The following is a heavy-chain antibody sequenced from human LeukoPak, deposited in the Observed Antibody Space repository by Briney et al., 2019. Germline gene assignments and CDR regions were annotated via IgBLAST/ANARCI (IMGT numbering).Heavy chain of an antibody. V-gene: IGHV3-7*01. CDR3: ARDNGHRYDFLGAKWYFDL. D-gene: IGHD3-3*01. CDR2: INQDGSEI. Sequence: PGGSLRLSCAASGFTFSNYWMSWVRQAPGKGLEWLANINQDGSEIYYVDPVKGRFTISRDNGKNSLYLQINSLRADDTAVYYCARDNGHRYDFLGAKWYFDLWGRGTLVSVSS. J-gene: IGHJ2*01. CDR1: GFTFSNYW.